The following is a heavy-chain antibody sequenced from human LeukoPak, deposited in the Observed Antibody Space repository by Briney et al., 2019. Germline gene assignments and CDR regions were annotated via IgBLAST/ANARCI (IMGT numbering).Heavy chain of an antibody. CDR3: ARRDIVGAPFDYYYYYGMDV. V-gene: IGHV1-2*02. J-gene: IGHJ6*02. Sequence: VASVKVSCKASGYTFTSYGISWVRQAPGQGLEWMGWINPNSGGTNYAQKFQGRVTMTRDTSISTAYMELSRLRSDDTAVYYCARRDIVGAPFDYYYYYGMDVWGQGTTVTVSS. CDR2: INPNSGGT. D-gene: IGHD1-26*01. CDR1: GYTFTSYG.